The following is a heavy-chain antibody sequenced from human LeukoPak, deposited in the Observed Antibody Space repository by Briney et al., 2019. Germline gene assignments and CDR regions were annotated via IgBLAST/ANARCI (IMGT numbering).Heavy chain of an antibody. CDR1: GFTFSDSP. CDR2: IRSEPNDYAT. CDR3: AKEAGYCSSTSCLSYYYYYMDV. V-gene: IGHV3-73*01. D-gene: IGHD2-2*01. J-gene: IGHJ6*03. Sequence: GGSLRLSCAASGFTFSDSPMHWVRQASGKGLEWVGRIRSEPNDYATAYAASVKGRFSISRDNSKNTLYLQMNSLRAEDTAVYYCAKEAGYCSSTSCLSYYYYYMDVWGKGTTVTVSS.